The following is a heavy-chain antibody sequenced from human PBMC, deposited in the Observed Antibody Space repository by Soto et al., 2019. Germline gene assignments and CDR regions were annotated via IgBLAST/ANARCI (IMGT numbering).Heavy chain of an antibody. CDR1: GFTFSNAW. CDR2: IKSKTDGGTT. CDR3: TTDPNYNCNDCRDY. Sequence: EVQLVESGGGLVKPGGSLRLSCAASGFTFSNAWMSWVRQAPGKGLEWVGRIKSKTDGGTTDYAAPVKGRFTISRDDSKSTLYLQMDSLKTEDTAVSYCTTDPNYNCNDCRDYCGQGTPVTVSS. D-gene: IGHD1-20*01. J-gene: IGHJ4*02. V-gene: IGHV3-15*01.